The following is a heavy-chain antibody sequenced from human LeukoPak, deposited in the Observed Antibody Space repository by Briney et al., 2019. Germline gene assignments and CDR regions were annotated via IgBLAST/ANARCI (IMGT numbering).Heavy chain of an antibody. J-gene: IGHJ4*02. V-gene: IGHV3-23*01. CDR1: GFTFSNAW. Sequence: GGSLRLSCAASGFTFSNAWMSWVRQAPGKGLEWVSGISGSGDSTYYADSVKGRFTISRDNSKNTLYLQMNSLRAEDTAVYYCARRSGIAVAGAFDYWGQGTLVTVSS. CDR2: ISGSGDST. CDR3: ARRSGIAVAGAFDY. D-gene: IGHD6-19*01.